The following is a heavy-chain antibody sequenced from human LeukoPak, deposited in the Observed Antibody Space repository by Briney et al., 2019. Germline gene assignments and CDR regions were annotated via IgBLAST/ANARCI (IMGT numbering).Heavy chain of an antibody. CDR2: INHSGST. D-gene: IGHD2-2*01. Sequence: PSETLSLTCAVYGGSFSGYYWSWIRQPPGKGLEWIGEINHSGSTNYNPSLKSRVTISVDTSKNQFSLKLSSVTAADTAVYYCARDGGERKVDGDRDIVVVPATFDYWGQGTLDTVSS. J-gene: IGHJ4*02. CDR3: ARDGGERKVDGDRDIVVVPATFDY. CDR1: GGSFSGYY. V-gene: IGHV4-34*01.